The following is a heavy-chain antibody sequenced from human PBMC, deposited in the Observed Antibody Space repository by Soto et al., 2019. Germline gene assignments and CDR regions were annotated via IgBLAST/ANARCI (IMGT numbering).Heavy chain of an antibody. V-gene: IGHV3-23*01. J-gene: IGHJ4*02. D-gene: IGHD2-8*02. CDR2: IGRSSST. CDR3: AKEPVPGGTYDY. Sequence: EVQLLESGGGLVQPGGSLRLSCAASGFTFSNYAMGWVRQAPGKGLEWVSAIGRSSSTYYADYVKGRFTISRDNSKNTLYLQMNSLRAEDTALYYCAKEPVPGGTYDYWGQGTLVTVSS. CDR1: GFTFSNYA.